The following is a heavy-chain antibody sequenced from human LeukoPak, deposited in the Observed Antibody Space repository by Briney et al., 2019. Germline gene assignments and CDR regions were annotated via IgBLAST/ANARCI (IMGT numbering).Heavy chain of an antibody. CDR2: IKSKTDGGTT. CDR3: TTAVPAIVGHSY. Sequence: GGSLILSCAASGFTFNYAWMSWVRQAPGKGLEWVGRIKSKTDGGTTYYAAPVKGRFTTSRDDSKNTLYLQINSLKTEDTAVYYCTTAVPAIVGHSYSGQGTLVTVSS. CDR1: GFTFNYAW. V-gene: IGHV3-15*01. D-gene: IGHD1-26*01. J-gene: IGHJ4*02.